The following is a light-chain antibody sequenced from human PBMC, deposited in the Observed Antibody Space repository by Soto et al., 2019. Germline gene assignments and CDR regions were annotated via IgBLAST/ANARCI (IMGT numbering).Light chain of an antibody. J-gene: IGLJ1*01. CDR1: SSNIGAGYD. Sequence: QSVLTQPPSVSGAPGQRVTISCTGSSSNIGAGYDVHWYQQLPGTAPKLLIHGNSNRPSGVPDRFSGSKSGTSASLAITGLQAEYEADYYCQSYDSSLSGYVFGTGTKLTVL. V-gene: IGLV1-40*01. CDR3: QSYDSSLSGYV. CDR2: GNS.